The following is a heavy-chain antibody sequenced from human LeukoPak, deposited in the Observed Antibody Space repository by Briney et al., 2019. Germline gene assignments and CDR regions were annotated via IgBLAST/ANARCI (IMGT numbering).Heavy chain of an antibody. D-gene: IGHD5-12*01. V-gene: IGHV4-39*01. Sequence: SETLSLTCTVSGGSISSSSYYWAWIRQPPGRGLEWIGSIYYSGSPYYNPSLKSRVSISVDTSNNQFSLKLISVTAADTAVYXXXXPTXGXXXXGYDYXXXGXLVTVAX. CDR3: XXPTXGXXXXGYDY. J-gene: IGHJ4*02. CDR2: IYYSGSP. CDR1: GGSISSSSYY.